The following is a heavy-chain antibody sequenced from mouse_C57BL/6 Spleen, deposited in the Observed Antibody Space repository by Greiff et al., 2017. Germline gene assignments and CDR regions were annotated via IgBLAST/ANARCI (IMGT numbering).Heavy chain of an antibody. V-gene: IGHV1-72*01. CDR2: IDPNSGGT. CDR1: GYTFTSYW. Sequence: QVQLKQPGAELVKPGASVKLSCKASGYTFTSYWMHWVKQRPGRGLEWIGRIDPNSGGTKYNEKFKSKATLTVDKPSSTAYMQLSSLTSEDSAVYYCARGIYGNYGYFDVWGTGTTVTVSS. J-gene: IGHJ1*03. CDR3: ARGIYGNYGYFDV. D-gene: IGHD2-1*01.